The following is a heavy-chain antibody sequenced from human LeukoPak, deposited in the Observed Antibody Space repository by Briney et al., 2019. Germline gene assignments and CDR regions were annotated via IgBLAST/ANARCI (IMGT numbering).Heavy chain of an antibody. Sequence: GGSLRLSCAASGFTFSSYAMNWVRQAPGKGLEWVSYISSSGGTIYYADSVKGRFTISRDNPKNSLYLQMNSLRAEDTAVYYCARMRAELDYWGQGTLVTVSS. CDR1: GFTFSSYA. CDR2: ISSSGGTI. V-gene: IGHV3-48*03. J-gene: IGHJ4*02. CDR3: ARMRAELDY.